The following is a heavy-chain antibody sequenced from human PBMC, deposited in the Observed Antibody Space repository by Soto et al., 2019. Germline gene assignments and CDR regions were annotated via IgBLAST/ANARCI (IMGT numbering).Heavy chain of an antibody. CDR3: ARGLRAYYGSGSYQS. D-gene: IGHD3-10*01. V-gene: IGHV4-34*01. J-gene: IGHJ5*02. CDR1: GGSFSGYY. CDR2: INHSGST. Sequence: PSETLSLTCAVYGGSFSGYYWSWIRQPPWKGLEWIGEINHSGSTNYNPPLKSRVTISVDTSKNQFSLKLSSVTAADTAVYYCARGLRAYYGSGSYQSWGQGTLVTVSS.